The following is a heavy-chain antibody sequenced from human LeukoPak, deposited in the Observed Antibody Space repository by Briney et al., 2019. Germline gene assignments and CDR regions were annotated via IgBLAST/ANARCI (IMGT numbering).Heavy chain of an antibody. Sequence: ASVKVSCKAAGYTFTSYGISWVRQAPGQGLEWMGWISGYNGNTNYAQKFQGRVTMTTDPSTSTGYMELRSLRSDDTAVYYCARDLGVVQNYDYGMEVWGPGTTVTVSS. CDR2: ISGYNGNT. CDR1: GYTFTSYG. CDR3: ARDLGVVQNYDYGMEV. V-gene: IGHV1-18*01. D-gene: IGHD6-6*01. J-gene: IGHJ6*02.